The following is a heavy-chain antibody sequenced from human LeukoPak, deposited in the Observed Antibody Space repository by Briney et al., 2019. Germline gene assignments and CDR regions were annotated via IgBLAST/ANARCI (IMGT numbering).Heavy chain of an antibody. CDR3: ARGPPGPYSSSWYYFDY. CDR2: IYYSGST. V-gene: IGHV4-59*01. D-gene: IGHD6-13*01. Sequence: SETLSLTCTVSGGSISSYYWSWIRQPPGKGLEWIGYIYYSGSTNYNPSLKSRVTISVDTSKNQFSLKLSSVTAADTAVYYCARGPPGPYSSSWYYFDYWGQGTLVTVSS. J-gene: IGHJ4*02. CDR1: GGSISSYY.